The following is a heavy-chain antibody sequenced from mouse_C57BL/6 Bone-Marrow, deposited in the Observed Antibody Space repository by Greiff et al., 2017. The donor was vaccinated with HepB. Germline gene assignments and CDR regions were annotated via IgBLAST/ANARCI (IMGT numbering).Heavy chain of an antibody. Sequence: EVMLVESGEGLVKPGGSLKLSCAASGFTFSSYAMSWVRQTPEKRLEWVAYISSGGDYIYYADTVKGRFTISRDNARNTRYLQMSSLKSEDTAMYYCTRPPYYYGRSPWFAYWGQGTLVTVSA. J-gene: IGHJ3*01. CDR1: GFTFSSYA. V-gene: IGHV5-9-1*02. D-gene: IGHD1-1*01. CDR3: TRPPYYYGRSPWFAY. CDR2: ISSGGDYI.